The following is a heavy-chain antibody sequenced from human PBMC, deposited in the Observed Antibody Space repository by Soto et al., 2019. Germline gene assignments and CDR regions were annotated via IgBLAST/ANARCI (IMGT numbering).Heavy chain of an antibody. D-gene: IGHD1-7*01. Sequence: ASVKVSCKASGYTFTGYYMHWVRQAPGQGLEWMGWINPNSGGTNYAQKFQGWVTMTRDTSISTAYMELSRLRSDDTAVYYCARGDSLGNNWNYDLDPWGQGTLVTVSS. J-gene: IGHJ5*02. CDR1: GYTFTGYY. V-gene: IGHV1-2*04. CDR2: INPNSGGT. CDR3: ARGDSLGNNWNYDLDP.